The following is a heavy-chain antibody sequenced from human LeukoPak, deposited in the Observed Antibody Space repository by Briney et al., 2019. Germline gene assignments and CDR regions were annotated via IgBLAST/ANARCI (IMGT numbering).Heavy chain of an antibody. D-gene: IGHD2-2*01. CDR1: GFTFRDYA. V-gene: IGHV3-23*01. Sequence: PGGSLRLSCRASGFTFRDYAMSWVRQAPGKGLEWVSTISGSGGATYYADSVKGRFTISRDNSKITLYLQMNGLRAEDTALFYCAKAVVVVPAATPFDYWGLGTLVTVSS. CDR3: AKAVVVVPAATPFDY. J-gene: IGHJ4*02. CDR2: ISGSGGAT.